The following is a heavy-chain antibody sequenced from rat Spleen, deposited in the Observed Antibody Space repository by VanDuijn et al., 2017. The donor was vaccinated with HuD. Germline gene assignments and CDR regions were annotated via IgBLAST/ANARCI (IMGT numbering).Heavy chain of an antibody. Sequence: EVQLVESGGGLVQPGRSLKLSCAASGFTFSNYGMAWVRQAPTKGLEWVATISYDGSSTYYRDSVKGRFTISRDNAKSTLYLQMDSLRSEDTATYYCARYGGFPPYVMDAWGQGASVTVSS. CDR3: ARYGGFPPYVMDA. CDR1: GFTFSNYG. CDR2: ISYDGSST. D-gene: IGHD1-11*01. J-gene: IGHJ4*01. V-gene: IGHV5-29*01.